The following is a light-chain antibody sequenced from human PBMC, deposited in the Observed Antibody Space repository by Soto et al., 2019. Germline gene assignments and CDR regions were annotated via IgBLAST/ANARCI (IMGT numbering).Light chain of an antibody. J-gene: IGKJ1*01. CDR1: QSVGSN. CDR2: GAS. CDR3: QQYNNLPPWT. Sequence: EIVMTQSPATLSVSPGERATLSCRASQSVGSNLAWYQQKPGQAPRLLMYGASTRATGVPARCSGSGSGAEFTLTISSLQSEDFAVYYCQQYNNLPPWTFGQGTKVEIE. V-gene: IGKV3-15*01.